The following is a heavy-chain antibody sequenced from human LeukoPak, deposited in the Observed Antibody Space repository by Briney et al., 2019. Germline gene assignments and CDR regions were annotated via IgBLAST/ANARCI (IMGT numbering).Heavy chain of an antibody. CDR1: GYTFTSYG. D-gene: IGHD6-13*01. Sequence: ASVKVSCKASGYTFTSYGISWVRQAPGQGVEWMGWISAYNGNTNSAQKLQGRVTMTTDTSTSTAYMELRSLRSDDTAVYYCARDLKGYSSSWSRGVFDYWGQGTLVTVSS. CDR3: ARDLKGYSSSWSRGVFDY. V-gene: IGHV1-18*04. J-gene: IGHJ4*02. CDR2: ISAYNGNT.